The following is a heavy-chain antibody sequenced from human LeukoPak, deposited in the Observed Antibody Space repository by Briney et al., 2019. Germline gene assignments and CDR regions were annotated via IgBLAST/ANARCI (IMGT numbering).Heavy chain of an antibody. J-gene: IGHJ4*02. CDR2: VHVSGST. CDR3: ARDAYSSSYIDY. CDR1: GGSVSSGDYS. V-gene: IGHV4-30-4*01. Sequence: SQTLSLTCSVSGGSVSSGDYSWNWFRQPPGTGLEWIGYVHVSGSTKYNPSLRSRATISVDTSKNQFSLRLNSVTAADTAVYYCARDAYSSSYIDYWGQGTLVTVSS. D-gene: IGHD6-13*01.